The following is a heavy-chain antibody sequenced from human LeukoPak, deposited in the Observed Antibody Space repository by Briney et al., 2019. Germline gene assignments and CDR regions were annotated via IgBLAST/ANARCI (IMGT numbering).Heavy chain of an antibody. D-gene: IGHD1-26*01. Sequence: GASVKVSCKASGYTFTSYGISWVRQAPGQGLEWMGWMNPNSGNTGYAQKFQGRVTMTRNTSISTAYMELSSLRSEDTAVYYCARARIVGARGFRYYYGMDVWGQGTTVTVSS. J-gene: IGHJ6*02. CDR3: ARARIVGARGFRYYYGMDV. CDR1: GYTFTSYG. V-gene: IGHV1-8*02. CDR2: MNPNSGNT.